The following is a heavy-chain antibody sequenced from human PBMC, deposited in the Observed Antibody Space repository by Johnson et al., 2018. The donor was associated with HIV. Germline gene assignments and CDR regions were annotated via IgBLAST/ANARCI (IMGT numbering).Heavy chain of an antibody. D-gene: IGHD3-10*01. J-gene: IGHJ3*02. V-gene: IGHV3-30*04. CDR3: ARDRGGAARDAFDI. Sequence: VQLVESGGGVVQPGRSLRLSCAASGFTFSSYAMHWVRQAPGKGLEWVAVISYDGSNKYYADSVKGRFTISRDNSKNTLYLQVNSLRAEDTALYYCARDRGGAARDAFDIWGQGTMVTVSS. CDR1: GFTFSSYA. CDR2: ISYDGSNK.